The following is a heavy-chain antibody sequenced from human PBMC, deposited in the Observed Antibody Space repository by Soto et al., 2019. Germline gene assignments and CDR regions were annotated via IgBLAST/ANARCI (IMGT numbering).Heavy chain of an antibody. CDR1: GYTFTGYF. CDR3: ALVRSGYYYDVFDI. D-gene: IGHD3-22*01. Sequence: ASVKVSCKASGYTFTGYFMHWVRQAAGQGLEWMGYINPDSGGTKYAQKFQGRVTMTRDTSTTTAYMEVTSLTSDDTAVYYCALVRSGYYYDVFDICAQGTMVIVSS. CDR2: INPDSGGT. J-gene: IGHJ3*02. V-gene: IGHV1-2*02.